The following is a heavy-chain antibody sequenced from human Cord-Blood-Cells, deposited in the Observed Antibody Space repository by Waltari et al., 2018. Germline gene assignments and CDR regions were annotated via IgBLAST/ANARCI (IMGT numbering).Heavy chain of an antibody. D-gene: IGHD7-27*01. V-gene: IGHV4-34*01. Sequence: QVQLQQWGAGLLKPSETLSLTCAVYGGSFSGYYWSWIRQPPGKGLEWIGEINHSGSTNYNPSLKSRVTISVDTSKNQFSLKLSSVTAADTAVYYCARGSGLGSRAFDIWGQGTMVTVSS. CDR2: INHSGST. J-gene: IGHJ3*02. CDR3: ARGSGLGSRAFDI. CDR1: GGSFSGYY.